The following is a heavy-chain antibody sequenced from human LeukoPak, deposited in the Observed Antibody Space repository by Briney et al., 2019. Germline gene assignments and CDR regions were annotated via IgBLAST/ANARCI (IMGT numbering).Heavy chain of an antibody. CDR2: ISGSGGST. CDR3: VKGDDYDILTGYPATDYFDY. CDR1: GFTFDDYG. Sequence: TGGSLRLSCAASGFTFDDYGMSWVRQAPGKGLEWVSAISGSGGSTYYADSVKGRFTISRDNSKNTLYLQMNSLRAEDTAVYYCVKGDDYDILTGYPATDYFDYWGQGTLVTVSS. D-gene: IGHD3-9*01. V-gene: IGHV3-23*01. J-gene: IGHJ4*02.